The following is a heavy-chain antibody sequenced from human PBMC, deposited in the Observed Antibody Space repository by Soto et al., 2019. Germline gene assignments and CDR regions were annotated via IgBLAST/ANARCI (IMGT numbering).Heavy chain of an antibody. D-gene: IGHD4-17*01. CDR2: INPNTGGT. CDR1: GYTFTGFY. V-gene: IGHV1-2*02. CDR3: ATYYGEYVGY. J-gene: IGHJ4*02. Sequence: GASVKVSCKASGYTFTGFYLHWLRQAPGQGLEWMGWINPNTGGTKYTEKFQGRVTMTRDMSITTGYMEVSGLRFDDTAVYYCATYYGEYVGYGGQGTQVTVSS.